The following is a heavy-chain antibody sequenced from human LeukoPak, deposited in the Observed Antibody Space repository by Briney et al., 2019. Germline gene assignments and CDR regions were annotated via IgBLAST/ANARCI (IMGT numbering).Heavy chain of an antibody. V-gene: IGHV3-23*01. D-gene: IGHD2-2*01. Sequence: GSLRLSCAASGFTFSSYAMSWVRQAPGKGLEWVSAISGSGGSTYYADSVKGRFTISRDNSKNTLYLQMNSLRAEDTAVYYCARGARISSSWYSSVWGQGTLITVS. J-gene: IGHJ4*02. CDR1: GFTFSSYA. CDR2: ISGSGGST. CDR3: ARGARISSSWYSSV.